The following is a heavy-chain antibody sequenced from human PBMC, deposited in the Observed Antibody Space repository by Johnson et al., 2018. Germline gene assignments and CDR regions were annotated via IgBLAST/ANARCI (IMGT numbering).Heavy chain of an antibody. J-gene: IGHJ3*02. CDR3: AKGGGEGAYDSFHI. CDR2: IKSNNNGGTT. CDR1: GFTFSRAW. D-gene: IGHD3-10*01. Sequence: VQLVESGGGLVKPGGSLTLSCAASGFTFSRAWMNWVRQAPGKGLEWVARIKSNNNGGTTDYATLVKDRFTISRDDSKSTVYLQMNSLKIEDTAVYYCAKGGGEGAYDSFHIWGQGTMVTVSS. V-gene: IGHV3-15*07.